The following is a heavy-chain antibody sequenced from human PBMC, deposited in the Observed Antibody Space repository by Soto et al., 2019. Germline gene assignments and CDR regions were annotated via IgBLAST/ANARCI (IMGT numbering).Heavy chain of an antibody. CDR3: ARAPVGMDSINFFDH. J-gene: IGHJ4*02. Sequence: SETLSLTCTVSGDSISSDGYHWSWIRQSPGKGLEWIGYIYNGGRTFYRPSLESRINMSLDATKNSYSLRLTSVTAADTAVYYCARAPVGMDSINFFDHWGQGTQVTVSS. D-gene: IGHD2-8*01. CDR2: IYNGGRT. CDR1: GDSISSDGYH. V-gene: IGHV4-30-4*01.